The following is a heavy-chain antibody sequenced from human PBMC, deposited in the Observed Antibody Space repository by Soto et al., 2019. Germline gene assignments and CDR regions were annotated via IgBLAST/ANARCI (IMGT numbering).Heavy chain of an antibody. CDR3: PRRRIPRTLDY. CDR2: IYHGGST. V-gene: IGHV4-4*02. Sequence: SETLSLTCAVSGDSISSTNWWRWVRQPPGKGLEWIGDIYHGGSTNYNPSLKSRVNISVDKSKNQFSLKLNSVTAADTAVYYFPRRRIPRTLDYWGQGALVTVSS. CDR1: GDSISSTNW. J-gene: IGHJ4*02.